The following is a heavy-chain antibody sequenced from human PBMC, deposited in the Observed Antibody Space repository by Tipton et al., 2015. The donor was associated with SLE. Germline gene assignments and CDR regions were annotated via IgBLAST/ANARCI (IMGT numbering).Heavy chain of an antibody. CDR2: IYSGGSSI. CDR3: AKCSSWYFGWFDP. Sequence: SLRLSCAASGFTFSNYAMSWVRQAPGKGLEWVSTIYSGGSSIYYADSVKGRFTISRDNSKNTLYLQMNSLRVEDTAVYYCAKCSSWYFGWFDPWGQGTLVTVSS. D-gene: IGHD6-13*01. CDR1: GFTFSNYA. V-gene: IGHV3-23*03. J-gene: IGHJ5*02.